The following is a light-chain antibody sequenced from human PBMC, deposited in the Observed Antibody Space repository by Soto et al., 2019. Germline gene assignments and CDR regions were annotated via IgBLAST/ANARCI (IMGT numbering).Light chain of an antibody. J-gene: IGKJ5*01. V-gene: IGKV2-28*01. CDR1: QSLLYNNTYNY. Sequence: EIVMTQSPLTLPVTPGEPASISCRSSQSLLYNNTYNYLDWYVQKPGQSPQLLIYFGSNRAPGVPDRFSGSGSGTDFTLKINRVEAEDVGTYYCMKALQSFTFGQATRLEIK. CDR2: FGS. CDR3: MKALQSFT.